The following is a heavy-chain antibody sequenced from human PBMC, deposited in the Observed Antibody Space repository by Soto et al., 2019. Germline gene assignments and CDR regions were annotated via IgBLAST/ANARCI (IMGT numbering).Heavy chain of an antibody. Sequence: XGSLRLSCTASGFTFSSYGMGWVRQAPGKGLQWVSTIRGDGGQTHYTDSAKGRFSISRDNSKNTVYLQMDSLRAEDTAMYFCARDVGLDSDDFFAYWGQGTQVTVSS. CDR1: GFTFSSYG. V-gene: IGHV3-23*01. CDR3: ARDVGLDSDDFFAY. D-gene: IGHD3-9*01. J-gene: IGHJ4*02. CDR2: IRGDGGQT.